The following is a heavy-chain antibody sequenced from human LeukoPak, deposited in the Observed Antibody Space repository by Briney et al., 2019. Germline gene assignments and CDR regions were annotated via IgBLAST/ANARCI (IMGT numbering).Heavy chain of an antibody. J-gene: IGHJ4*02. CDR3: RGYTSGYLGGDY. D-gene: IGHD5-18*01. Sequence: SETLSLTCTVSGGSISSSNYYWGWIRQPPGKGLEWIGSIYYSGNSYYNPSLKSRVTISVDTSKNQFSLKLTSVTAADMAVYYCRGYTSGYLGGDYWGQGALVTVSS. CDR2: IYYSGNS. CDR1: GGSISSSNYY. V-gene: IGHV4-39*01.